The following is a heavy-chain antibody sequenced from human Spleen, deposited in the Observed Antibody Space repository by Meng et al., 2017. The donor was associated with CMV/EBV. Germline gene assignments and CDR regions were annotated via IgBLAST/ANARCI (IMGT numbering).Heavy chain of an antibody. J-gene: IGHJ4*02. CDR3: ASTTYYYDSSGYLV. D-gene: IGHD3-22*01. Sequence: LSLTCAASGFTFSRYSMNWVRQAPGKGLEWVSYISGSGSDTYYADSVKGRFTVSRDNAKNSLYLQMSSLRVEDTAVYYCASTTYYYDSSGYLVWGQGTLVTVSS. CDR2: ISGSGSDT. CDR1: GFTFSRYS. V-gene: IGHV3-21*05.